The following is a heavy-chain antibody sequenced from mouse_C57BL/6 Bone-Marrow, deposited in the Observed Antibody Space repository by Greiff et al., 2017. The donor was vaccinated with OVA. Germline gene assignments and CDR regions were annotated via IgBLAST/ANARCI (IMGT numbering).Heavy chain of an antibody. J-gene: IGHJ3*01. CDR3: ARRLGRGFAY. CDR2: IYPGDGDT. D-gene: IGHD4-1*01. V-gene: IGHV1-82*01. Sequence: QVQLQQSGPELVKPGASVKISCKASGYAFSSSWMNWVKQRPGKGLEWIGRIYPGDGDTNYNGKFKGKATLTADKSSSTAYMQLSSLTSEDSAVYFCARRLGRGFAYWGQGTLVTVSA. CDR1: GYAFSSSW.